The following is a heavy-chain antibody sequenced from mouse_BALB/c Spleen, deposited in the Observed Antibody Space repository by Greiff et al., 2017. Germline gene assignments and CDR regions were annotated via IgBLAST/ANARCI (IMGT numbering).Heavy chain of an antibody. V-gene: IGHV1-87*01. J-gene: IGHJ2*01. Sequence: VQLQQSGAELARPGASVKLSCKASGYTFTSYWMQWVKQRPGQGLEWIGAIYPGDGDTRYTQKFKGKATLTADKSSSTAYMQLSSLASEDSAVYYCAREGSSYYFDYWGQGTTLTVSS. CDR3: AREGSSYYFDY. CDR1: GYTFTSYW. CDR2: IYPGDGDT. D-gene: IGHD1-1*01.